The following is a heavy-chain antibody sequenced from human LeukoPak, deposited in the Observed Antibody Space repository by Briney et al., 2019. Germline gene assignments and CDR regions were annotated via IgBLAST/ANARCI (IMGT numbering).Heavy chain of an antibody. V-gene: IGHV4-39*07. CDR1: GGSISSSSYY. D-gene: IGHD2-15*01. CDR3: ARSRILGYCSGGSCYPLHFDY. CDR2: INHSGST. J-gene: IGHJ4*02. Sequence: SETLSLTCTVSGGSISSSSYYWGWIRQPPGKGLEWIGEINHSGSTNYNPSLKSRVTISVDTSKNQFSLKLSSVTAADTAVYYCARSRILGYCSGGSCYPLHFDYWGQGTLVTVSS.